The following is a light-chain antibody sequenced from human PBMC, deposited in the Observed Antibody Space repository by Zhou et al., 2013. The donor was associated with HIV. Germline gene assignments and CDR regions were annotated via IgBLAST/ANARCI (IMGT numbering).Light chain of an antibody. Sequence: QSVLTQPPSVSGAPGQRVTISCTGSSSNTGAGYDVHWYQQLPGTAPKLLIYGNNNRPSGVPDRFSASKSGTSASLVITGLQAEDEAEYFCQSYDSRESGAVFGTGTQVIVL. CDR2: GNN. CDR1: SSNTGAGYD. J-gene: IGLJ1*01. V-gene: IGLV1-40*01. CDR3: QSYDSRESGAV.